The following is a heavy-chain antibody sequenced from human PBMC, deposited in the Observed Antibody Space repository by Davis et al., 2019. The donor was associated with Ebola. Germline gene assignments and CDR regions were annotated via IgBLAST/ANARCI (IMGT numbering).Heavy chain of an antibody. Sequence: AASVKVSCKPSGYTFTVYYIHWVRQAPGQGLEWMGRLDPNSGGTNYEHKFQARVTMTSDTSVSTAYMELSRLRSDDTAVYYCARLYGWSGMDVWGQGTTVTVSS. D-gene: IGHD6-19*01. CDR2: LDPNSGGT. CDR3: ARLYGWSGMDV. J-gene: IGHJ6*02. CDR1: GYTFTVYY. V-gene: IGHV1-2*06.